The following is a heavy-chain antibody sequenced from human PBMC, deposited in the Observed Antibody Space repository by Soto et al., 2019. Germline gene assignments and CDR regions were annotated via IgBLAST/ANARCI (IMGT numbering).Heavy chain of an antibody. V-gene: IGHV4-31*03. CDR1: GGSISSGGYY. D-gene: IGHD4-17*01. J-gene: IGHJ5*02. CDR3: ARDYSHGDYVGWFDP. Sequence: QVQLQESGPGLVKPSQTLSLTCTVSGGSISSGGYYWSWIRQHPGKGLEWIGYIYYSGSTYYNPSLKSRVTISVDTSKNQFSLKLSSVTAADTAVYYCARDYSHGDYVGWFDPWGQETLVTVSS. CDR2: IYYSGST.